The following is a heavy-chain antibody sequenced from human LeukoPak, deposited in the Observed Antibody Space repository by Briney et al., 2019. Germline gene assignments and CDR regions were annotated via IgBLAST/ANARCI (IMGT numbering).Heavy chain of an antibody. CDR3: ARSLYTGYSSSWYFDY. Sequence: GASVKVSCKASGYTFSSYGIIWVRQAPGQGLEWMGWISVYNGNTNYARKLQGRVTMTTDTSTSTAYMELRSLTSDDTAVYYCARSLYTGYSSSWYFDYWGQGTLVTVSS. CDR2: ISVYNGNT. V-gene: IGHV1-18*01. J-gene: IGHJ4*02. CDR1: GYTFSSYG. D-gene: IGHD6-13*01.